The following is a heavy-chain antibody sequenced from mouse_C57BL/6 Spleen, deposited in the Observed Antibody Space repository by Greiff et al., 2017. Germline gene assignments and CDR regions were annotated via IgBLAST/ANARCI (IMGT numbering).Heavy chain of an antibody. V-gene: IGHV14-1*01. D-gene: IGHD1-1*01. CDR2: IDPEDGDT. CDR3: TYYGSSPWCAY. CDR1: GFNIKDYY. J-gene: IGHJ3*01. Sequence: VQLQQSGAELVRPGASVKLSCTASGFNIKDYYMHWVKQRPEQGLEWIGRIDPEDGDTEYAPKFQGKATMTADTSSNTAYLQLSSLTSEDTAVYYCTYYGSSPWCAYWGQGTLVTVSA.